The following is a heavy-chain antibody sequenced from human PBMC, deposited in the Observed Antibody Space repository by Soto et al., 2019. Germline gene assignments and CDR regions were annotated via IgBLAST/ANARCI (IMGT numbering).Heavy chain of an antibody. J-gene: IGHJ5*02. CDR3: ARQRVLSTNMFITSFDP. V-gene: IGHV4-39*01. CDR2: VYYTETT. D-gene: IGHD3-10*02. Sequence: SETLSLTCILSVGSINSSDHFWFWIRHTPGKGLEWIGNVYYTETTYYNPSLKSPVTISVETSRNTFSLKVNSVTAADTGIYYCARQRVLSTNMFITSFDPWGQGTLVTVSS. CDR1: VGSINSSDHF.